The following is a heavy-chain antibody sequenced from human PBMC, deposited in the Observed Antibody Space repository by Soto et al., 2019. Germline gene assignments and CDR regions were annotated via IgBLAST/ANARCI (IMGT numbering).Heavy chain of an antibody. CDR1: GGSISGGGYS. J-gene: IGHJ5*02. CDR3: ARGASGYDTWFDP. V-gene: IGHV4-30-2*01. D-gene: IGHD5-12*01. Sequence: SETLSLTCAVSGGSISGGGYSWSWIRQPPGKGLEWIGYIYHSGSTYYNPSLKSRVTISVDRSKNQFSLKLSSVTAADTAVYYCARGASGYDTWFDPWGQGTLVTVSS. CDR2: IYHSGST.